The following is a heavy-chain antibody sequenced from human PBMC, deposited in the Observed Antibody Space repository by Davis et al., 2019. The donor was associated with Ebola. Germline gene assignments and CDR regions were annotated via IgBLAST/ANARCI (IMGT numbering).Heavy chain of an antibody. Sequence: MPSETLSLTCAVYGGSFSGYYWSWIRQPPGKGLEWIGEINHSGSTKYNPSLKSRITISVDTSKNQFSVKMTSVTAADTAVYYCARHFEGYCSGGSCYTPYYYYYGMDVWGQGTTVTVSS. J-gene: IGHJ6*02. CDR3: ARHFEGYCSGGSCYTPYYYYYGMDV. CDR1: GGSFSGYY. CDR2: INHSGST. V-gene: IGHV4-34*01. D-gene: IGHD2-15*01.